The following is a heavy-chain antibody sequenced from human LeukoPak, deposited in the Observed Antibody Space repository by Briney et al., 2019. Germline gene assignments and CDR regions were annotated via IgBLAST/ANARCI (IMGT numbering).Heavy chain of an antibody. V-gene: IGHV1-8*01. Sequence: GASVKVSCKASGYTFTSYDINWVRQATGQGLEWMGWMNPNSGSTGYAQKFQGRVTMTRNTSISTAYMELSSLRSEDTAVYYCARAPRITMVRGVIYWFDPWGQGTLVTVSS. CDR3: ARAPRITMVRGVIYWFDP. CDR2: MNPNSGST. J-gene: IGHJ5*02. D-gene: IGHD3-10*01. CDR1: GYTFTSYD.